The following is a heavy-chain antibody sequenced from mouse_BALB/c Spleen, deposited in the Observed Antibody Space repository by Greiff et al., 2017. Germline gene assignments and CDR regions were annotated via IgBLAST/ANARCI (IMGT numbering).Heavy chain of an antibody. D-gene: IGHD1-1*01. Sequence: EVKLVESGGGLVQPGGSRKLSCAASGFTFSSYGMHWVRQAPEKGLEWVAYISSGGSTNYYADTVKGRFTISRDNHKNTLFLQMTSLRSENTAVYCCTRGMTTAVDGYFDVWGAGTTVTVSS. CDR2: ISSGGSTN. CDR1: GFTFSSYG. V-gene: IGHV5-17*02. CDR3: TRGMTTAVDGYFDV. J-gene: IGHJ1*01.